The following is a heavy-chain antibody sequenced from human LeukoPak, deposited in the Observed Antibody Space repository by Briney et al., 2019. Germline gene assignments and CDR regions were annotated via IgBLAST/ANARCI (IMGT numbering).Heavy chain of an antibody. CDR1: GYTFTSYD. CDR2: MNPNSGNT. J-gene: IGHJ4*02. Sequence: ASVKVSCKASGYTFTSYDINWVRQATGQWLEWMGWMNPNSGNTGYAQKFQGRITMTRNTSISTAYMELSSLTSEDTAVYYCARIAAAGNRRLNYWGQGTLVTVSS. CDR3: ARIAAAGNRRLNY. V-gene: IGHV1-8*01. D-gene: IGHD6-13*01.